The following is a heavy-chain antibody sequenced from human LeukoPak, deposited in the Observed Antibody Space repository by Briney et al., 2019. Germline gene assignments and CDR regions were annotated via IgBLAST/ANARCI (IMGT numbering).Heavy chain of an antibody. CDR2: ISSSSSYI. J-gene: IGHJ4*02. CDR1: GFTFSSYS. D-gene: IGHD2-2*01. Sequence: GGSLRLSCAASGFTFSSYSMNWVRQAPGKGLEGVSSISSSSSYIYYADSVKGRFTISRDNAKNSLYLQMNSLRAEDTAVYYCARAEFCSSTSCSRGSLFDYWGQGTLVTVSS. V-gene: IGHV3-21*01. CDR3: ARAEFCSSTSCSRGSLFDY.